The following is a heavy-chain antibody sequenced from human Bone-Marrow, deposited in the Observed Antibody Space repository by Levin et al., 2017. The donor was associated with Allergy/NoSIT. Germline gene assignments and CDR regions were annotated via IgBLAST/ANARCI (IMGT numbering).Heavy chain of an antibody. Sequence: LSLPCAVSGFTFRNSAMHWVRQAPGRGLEWVAFISLDGNTQYYADSVKGRFTFSRDNSNNTLHLQMNSLRVEDTAIYYCAKDTYTCSGGSCYFFDYWGQGALVTVSS. J-gene: IGHJ4*02. CDR2: ISLDGNTQ. CDR3: AKDTYTCSGGSCYFFDY. V-gene: IGHV3-30*18. D-gene: IGHD2-15*01. CDR1: GFTFRNSA.